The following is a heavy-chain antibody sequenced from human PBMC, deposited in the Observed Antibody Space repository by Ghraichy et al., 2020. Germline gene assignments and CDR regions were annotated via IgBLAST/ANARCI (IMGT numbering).Heavy chain of an antibody. D-gene: IGHD5-18*01. V-gene: IGHV4-34*01. CDR3: ARDLRGYSYGDLYYYYGMDV. Sequence: SETLSLTCAVYGGSFSGYYWSWIRQPPGKGLEWIGEINHSGSTNYNPSLKSRVTISVDTSKNQFSLKLSSVTAADTAVYYCARDLRGYSYGDLYYYYGMDVWGQGTTVTVSS. CDR1: GGSFSGYY. CDR2: INHSGST. J-gene: IGHJ6*02.